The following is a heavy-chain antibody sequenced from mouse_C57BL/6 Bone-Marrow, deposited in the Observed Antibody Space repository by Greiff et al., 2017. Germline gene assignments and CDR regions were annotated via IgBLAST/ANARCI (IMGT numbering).Heavy chain of an antibody. CDR3: ARAYYGNYYYLDY. CDR2: IHPNSGST. CDR1: GYTFTSYW. V-gene: IGHV1-64*01. J-gene: IGHJ2*01. Sequence: QVQLQQPGAELVKPGASVQLSCKASGYTFTSYWMHWVKQRPGQGLEWIGMIHPNSGSTNYNEKLKSKATLTVDKSSSTAYMQLSSRTSEDSAVYYCARAYYGNYYYLDYWGQGTTLTVSS. D-gene: IGHD2-1*01.